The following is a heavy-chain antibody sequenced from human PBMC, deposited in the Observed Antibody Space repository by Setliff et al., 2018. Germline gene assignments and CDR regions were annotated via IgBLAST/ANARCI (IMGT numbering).Heavy chain of an antibody. Sequence: GASVKVSCKASGFTFKTYSFSWIRQAPGQGLEWMGWISPYNGYIIYAHKFQGRVTMTTDTSTGTADMELRNLRSDDTAVYYCTRARDIAPTYYYMDVWGKGTTVTVS. CDR1: GFTFKTYS. CDR2: ISPYNGYI. CDR3: TRARDIAPTYYYMDV. J-gene: IGHJ6*03. V-gene: IGHV1-18*01. D-gene: IGHD5-12*01.